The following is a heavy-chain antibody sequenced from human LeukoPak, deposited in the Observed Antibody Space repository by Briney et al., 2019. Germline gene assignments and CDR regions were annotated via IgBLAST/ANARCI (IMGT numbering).Heavy chain of an antibody. CDR2: TYYGSKWYN. J-gene: IGHJ2*01. V-gene: IGHV6-1*01. CDR3: ARGVAAPLWYFDL. Sequence: SQTLSLTCAIFGDSVSRNSAAWNWIRQSPSRGLEWLGRTYYGSKWYNDYAVSVKSRMTINPDTSKNQFSLQLNSVTPEDTAVYYCARGVAAPLWYFDLWGRGTLVTVSS. CDR1: GDSVSRNSAA. D-gene: IGHD6-13*01.